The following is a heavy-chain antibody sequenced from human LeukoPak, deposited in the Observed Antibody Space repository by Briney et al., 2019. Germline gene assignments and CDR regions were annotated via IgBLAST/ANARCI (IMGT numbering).Heavy chain of an antibody. CDR3: ATDQAGAFDI. Sequence: GGSLRLSCVESGFTFRSFGMHWVRQAPGKGLVWVSRINSDGSGTSYADSVKGRFTISRDNAKNTLYLQMNSLRAEDTAVYYCATDQAGAFDIWGQGTMVTVSS. V-gene: IGHV3-74*01. CDR1: GFTFRSFG. CDR2: INSDGSGT. D-gene: IGHD3-10*01. J-gene: IGHJ3*02.